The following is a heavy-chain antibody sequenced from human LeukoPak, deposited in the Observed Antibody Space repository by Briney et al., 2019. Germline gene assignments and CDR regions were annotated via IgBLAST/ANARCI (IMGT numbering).Heavy chain of an antibody. Sequence: PSETLSLTCTVSGGSISSYYWSWIRQPPGKGLEWIGYIYTSGSTNYNPSLKSRVTISVDTSKNQFSLKLSSVTAADTAVYYCARGPLYDFWSGYSRWFDPWGQGTLVTVSS. CDR2: IYTSGST. CDR3: ARGPLYDFWSGYSRWFDP. D-gene: IGHD3-3*01. J-gene: IGHJ5*02. CDR1: GGSISSYY. V-gene: IGHV4-4*09.